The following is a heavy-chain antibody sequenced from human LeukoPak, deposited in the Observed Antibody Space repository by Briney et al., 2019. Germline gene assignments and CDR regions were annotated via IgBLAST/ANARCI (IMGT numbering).Heavy chain of an antibody. Sequence: GGSLRLSCAASGFTFSSYGMHWVRQAPGKGLEWVAVIWYDGSNKYYADSVKGRFTISRDNSKNTLYLQMNSLRAEDTAVYYYARDQADSSGYYDYWGQGTLVTVSS. D-gene: IGHD3-22*01. CDR2: IWYDGSNK. V-gene: IGHV3-33*01. CDR1: GFTFSSYG. J-gene: IGHJ4*02. CDR3: ARDQADSSGYYDY.